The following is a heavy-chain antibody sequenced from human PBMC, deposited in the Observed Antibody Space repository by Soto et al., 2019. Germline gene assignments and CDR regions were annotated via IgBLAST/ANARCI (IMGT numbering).Heavy chain of an antibody. Sequence: QVQLVQSGAEVKKPGASVKVSCKASGYTFTSYGISWVRQAPGQGLEWMGWSSAYNGNTNYAQKLQGRVTMTTDTSTSTVYMELRSLRSDDTAVYYCARDEDTTGYYYYGMDVWGQGTTVTVSS. CDR2: SSAYNGNT. V-gene: IGHV1-18*01. D-gene: IGHD4-17*01. CDR3: ARDEDTTGYYYYGMDV. CDR1: GYTFTSYG. J-gene: IGHJ6*02.